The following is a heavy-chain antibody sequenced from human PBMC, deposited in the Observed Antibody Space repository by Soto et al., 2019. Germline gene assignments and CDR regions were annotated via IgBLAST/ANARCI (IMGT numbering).Heavy chain of an antibody. J-gene: IGHJ6*02. CDR3: GRLPKNYYYYGMDV. V-gene: IGHV1-69*02. CDR1: GGTFSSYT. D-gene: IGHD6-25*01. Sequence: QVQLVQSGAEVKKPGSSVKVSCKASGGTFSSYTISWVRQAPGQGLEWMGRIIPILGIANYAQKFQGRVTITADKSTSTADMELSSLRSEDTAVYYWGRLPKNYYYYGMDVWGQGTTVTVSS. CDR2: IIPILGIA.